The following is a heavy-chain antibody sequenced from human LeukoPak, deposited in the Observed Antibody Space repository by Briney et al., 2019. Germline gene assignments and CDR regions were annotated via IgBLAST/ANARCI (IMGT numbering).Heavy chain of an antibody. Sequence: ASVKVSCKASGGTFSNYAISWVRQAPGQGLEWMGGIIPIFGTANYAQKFQGRVTITADKSTSTAYMELSSLRSEDTAVYYCARMWSYYYGSGSPNWFDPWGQGTLVTVSS. D-gene: IGHD3-10*01. CDR1: GGTFSNYA. V-gene: IGHV1-69*06. CDR2: IIPIFGTA. J-gene: IGHJ5*02. CDR3: ARMWSYYYGSGSPNWFDP.